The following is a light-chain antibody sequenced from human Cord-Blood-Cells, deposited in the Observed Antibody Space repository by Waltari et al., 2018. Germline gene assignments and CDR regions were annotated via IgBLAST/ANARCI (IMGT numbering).Light chain of an antibody. J-gene: IGKJ3*01. CDR3: QQSYSTPFT. V-gene: IGKV1-39*01. Sequence: DIQMTQSPSSLSASVGDRVTITCRASQSSSSYLNWDQQKPGKAPKLLIYAASSLQSGVPSRFSGSGSGTDCTLTISSLQPEDFAAYYCQQSYSTPFTFGPGTKVDIK. CDR1: QSSSSY. CDR2: AAS.